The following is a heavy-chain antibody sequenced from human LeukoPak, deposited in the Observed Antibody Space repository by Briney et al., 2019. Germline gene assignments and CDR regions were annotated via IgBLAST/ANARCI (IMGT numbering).Heavy chain of an antibody. J-gene: IGHJ4*02. CDR3: AKGGYLLFDY. Sequence: GRSLRLSCAASGFTFSSYGMHWVRQAPGKGLEWVAVIWYDGSNKYYADSVKGRFTISRDNSKNTLYLQMNSLRAEDTAVYYCAKGGYLLFDYWGQGTLVTVSS. CDR2: IWYDGSNK. CDR1: GFTFSSYG. V-gene: IGHV3-33*06. D-gene: IGHD1-26*01.